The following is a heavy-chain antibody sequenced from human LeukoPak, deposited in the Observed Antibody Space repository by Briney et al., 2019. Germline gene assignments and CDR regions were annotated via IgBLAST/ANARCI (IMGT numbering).Heavy chain of an antibody. D-gene: IGHD5-18*01. J-gene: IGHJ6*02. CDR2: ISSSSSYT. Sequence: GGSLRLSCAASGFTFSDYYMSWIRQAPGKGLEWVSYISSSSSYTNYADSVKGRFTISRDNAKNSLYLQMNSLRAEDTAVYYCARDHFVDTAMVTYYYYGMDVWGQGTTVTVSS. V-gene: IGHV3-11*06. CDR3: ARDHFVDTAMVTYYYYGMDV. CDR1: GFTFSDYY.